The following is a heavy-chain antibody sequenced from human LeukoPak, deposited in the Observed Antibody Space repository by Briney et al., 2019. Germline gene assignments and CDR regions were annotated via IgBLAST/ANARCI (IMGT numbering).Heavy chain of an antibody. CDR1: GVTLSNYG. V-gene: IGHV3-30*18. D-gene: IGHD3-10*01. CDR2: ISYDGSNK. J-gene: IGHJ3*02. Sequence: GGSLRLSCAASGVTLSNYGMHWVRQAPGKGLEWVAVISYDGSNKYYADSVKGRFTISRDNSKNTLYLQMNSLRSEDTDLYYCAKGLWVVRGVIGDAFDIWGQGTMVTVSS. CDR3: AKGLWVVRGVIGDAFDI.